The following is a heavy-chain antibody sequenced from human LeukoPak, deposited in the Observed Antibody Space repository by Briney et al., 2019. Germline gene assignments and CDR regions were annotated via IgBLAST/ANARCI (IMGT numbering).Heavy chain of an antibody. Sequence: SETLSLTCTVSGGSISSGSYYRSWIRQPAGKGLEWIGRIYTSGSTNYNPSLKSRVTISVDTSKNQFSLKLSSVTAADTAVYYCARVPGTPHDYYMDVWGNGTTVTVSS. CDR1: GGSISSGSYY. CDR3: ARVPGTPHDYYMDV. V-gene: IGHV4-61*02. CDR2: IYTSGST. D-gene: IGHD1-14*01. J-gene: IGHJ6*03.